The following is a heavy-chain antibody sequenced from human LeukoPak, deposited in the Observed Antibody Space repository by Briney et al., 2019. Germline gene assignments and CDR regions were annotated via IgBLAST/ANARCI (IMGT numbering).Heavy chain of an antibody. V-gene: IGHV3-7*03. Sequence: GGSLRLSCAASGFTFSKSWMSWLRQTPEKGLEWVANIKEDGSAKYYVDSVKGRFTISRDNAKNSLYLQMNSLRAEDTAVYYCAKVGRYWYFDLWGRGTLVTVSS. CDR2: IKEDGSAK. CDR1: GFTFSKSW. J-gene: IGHJ2*01. CDR3: AKVGRYWYFDL.